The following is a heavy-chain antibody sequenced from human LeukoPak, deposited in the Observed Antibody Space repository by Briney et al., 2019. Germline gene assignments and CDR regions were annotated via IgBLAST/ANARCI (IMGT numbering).Heavy chain of an antibody. D-gene: IGHD6-19*01. CDR2: INPNSGGT. J-gene: IGHJ4*02. CDR1: GYTFTGYY. CDR3: ARADSYSSGSFDY. Sequence: GASVKVSCKASGYTFTGYYMHWVRQAPGQGLEWMGWINPNSGGTNYAQKFQGRVTMTRDTSISTAYMELSRLRSDDTAVYYCARADSYSSGSFDYWGQGTLVTVSS. V-gene: IGHV1-2*02.